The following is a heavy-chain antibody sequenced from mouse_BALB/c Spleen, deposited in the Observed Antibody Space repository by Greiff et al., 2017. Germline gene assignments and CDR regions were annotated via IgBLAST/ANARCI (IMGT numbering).Heavy chain of an antibody. D-gene: IGHD2-1*01. CDR2: ISYDGSN. J-gene: IGHJ1*01. V-gene: IGHV3-6*02. CDR1: GYSITSGYY. CDR3: ARVGYGNWGYFDV. Sequence: EVQRVESGPGLVKPSQSLSLTCSVTGYSITSGYYWNWIRQFPGNKLEWMGYISYDGSNNYNPSLKNRISITRDTSKNQFFLKLNSVTTEDTATYYCARVGYGNWGYFDVWGAGTTVTVSS.